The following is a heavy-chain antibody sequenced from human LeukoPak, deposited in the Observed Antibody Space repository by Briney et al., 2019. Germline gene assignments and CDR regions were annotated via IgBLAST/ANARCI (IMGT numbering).Heavy chain of an antibody. Sequence: ASVKVSCKASGYIFTDYYMHWLRQAPGQGLEWMGWINPNSGGTNYAQKFQVRVTMTRDTSINTAYVELSRLTSDDTAVYFCARKAYSGRRNWFDPWGQGTLVTVSS. CDR2: INPNSGGT. D-gene: IGHD1-26*01. J-gene: IGHJ5*02. V-gene: IGHV1-2*02. CDR3: ARKAYSGRRNWFDP. CDR1: GYIFTDYY.